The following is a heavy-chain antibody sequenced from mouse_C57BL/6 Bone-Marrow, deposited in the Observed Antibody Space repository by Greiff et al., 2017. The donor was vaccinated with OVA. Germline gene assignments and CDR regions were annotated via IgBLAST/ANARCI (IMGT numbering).Heavy chain of an antibody. V-gene: IGHV1-82*01. CDR2: IYPGDGDT. CDR3: ARLQDSSGHPFAY. Sequence: QVQLQQSGPELVKPGASVKISCKASGYAFSSSWMNWVKQRPGKGLEWIGRIYPGDGDTNYNGKFKGKATLTADKSSSTAYMQLSSLTSEDSAVYFCARLQDSSGHPFAYWGQGTLVTVSA. J-gene: IGHJ3*01. D-gene: IGHD3-2*02. CDR1: GYAFSSSW.